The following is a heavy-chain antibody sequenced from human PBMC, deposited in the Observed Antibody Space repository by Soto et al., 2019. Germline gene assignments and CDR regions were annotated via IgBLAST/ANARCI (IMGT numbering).Heavy chain of an antibody. Sequence: PGESLKISCQGSGYSFTSYWIGWVRQIPGKGLEWMGIIYPGDSDTRYSPSFQGQVTISADKSISTAYLQWSSLKASDTAMYYCARSYYDSSGYYLYYFDYWGQGTLVTVSS. J-gene: IGHJ4*02. V-gene: IGHV5-51*01. CDR1: GYSFTSYW. D-gene: IGHD3-22*01. CDR3: ARSYYDSSGYYLYYFDY. CDR2: IYPGDSDT.